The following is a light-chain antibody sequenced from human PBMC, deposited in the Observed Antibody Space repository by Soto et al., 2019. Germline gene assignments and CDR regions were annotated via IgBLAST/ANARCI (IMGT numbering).Light chain of an antibody. J-gene: IGKJ3*01. CDR2: GAS. CDR1: QSVSSSY. CDR3: QQYGSSPPIT. V-gene: IGKV3-20*01. Sequence: EIVLTQSPGTLSLSPGERATLSCRASQSVSSSYLAWYQQKPGQAPRLLIYGASSRATGIPDRFSGSGSGTAITLTISRLEPEDLAVYYWQQYGSSPPITFGPGTKVDIK.